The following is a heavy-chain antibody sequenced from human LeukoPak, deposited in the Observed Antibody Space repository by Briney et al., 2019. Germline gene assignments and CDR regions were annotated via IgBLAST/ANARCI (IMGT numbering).Heavy chain of an antibody. CDR2: IYTSGST. V-gene: IGHV4-4*07. CDR1: GGSISSYY. D-gene: IGHD7-27*01. J-gene: IGHJ4*02. CDR3: ARGGDSRSPQPPLFDY. Sequence: SETLSLTCTVSGGSISSYYWSWIRRPAGKGLEWIGRIYTSGSTNYNPSLKSRVTMSVDTSKNQFSLKLSSVTAADTAVYYCARGGDSRSPQPPLFDYWGQGTLVTVSS.